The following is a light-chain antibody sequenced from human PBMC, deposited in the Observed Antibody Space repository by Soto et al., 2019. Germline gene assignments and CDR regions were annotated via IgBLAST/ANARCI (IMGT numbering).Light chain of an antibody. CDR1: QSLVHSDGNTY. Sequence: DVVMTQSPLSLPVTLGQPASISCRSSQSLVHSDGNTYLNWFHQRPGQSPRRLIYKVSNRDSGVPDRFSGSWSDTDFTLKISGVEAEDVGVYYCMQGTHLPPYTFGQGTKLEIK. CDR2: KVS. V-gene: IGKV2-30*02. CDR3: MQGTHLPPYT. J-gene: IGKJ2*01.